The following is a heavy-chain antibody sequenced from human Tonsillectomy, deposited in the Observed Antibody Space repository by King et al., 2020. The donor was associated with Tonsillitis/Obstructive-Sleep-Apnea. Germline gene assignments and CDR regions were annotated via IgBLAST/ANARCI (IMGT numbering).Heavy chain of an antibody. Sequence: EVQLVESGGGLVKPGVSLILSCAASGFTFSNAWGSWVCQAAGTGLEWVGRIKRKTDGVATDYASPVKGRFTISRDDSKNTLYLQMDSLKTEDTAVYYCATQIPYSSGSDYWGQGTLVTVSS. CDR2: IKRKTDGVAT. CDR3: ATQIPYSSGSDY. CDR1: GFTFSNAW. D-gene: IGHD6-19*01. V-gene: IGHV3-15*01. J-gene: IGHJ4*02.